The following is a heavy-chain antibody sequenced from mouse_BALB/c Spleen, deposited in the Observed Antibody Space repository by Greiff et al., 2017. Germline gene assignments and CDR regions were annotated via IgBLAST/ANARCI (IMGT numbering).Heavy chain of an antibody. Sequence: EVQLQESGPGLVKPSQSLSLTCTVTGYSITSDYAWNWIRQFPGNKLEWMGYISYSGSTSYNPSLKSRISITRDTSKNQFFLQLNSVTTEDTATYYCARDSLLRLPFAYWGQGTLVTVSA. D-gene: IGHD1-2*01. V-gene: IGHV3-2*02. J-gene: IGHJ3*01. CDR1: GYSITSDYA. CDR3: ARDSLLRLPFAY. CDR2: ISYSGST.